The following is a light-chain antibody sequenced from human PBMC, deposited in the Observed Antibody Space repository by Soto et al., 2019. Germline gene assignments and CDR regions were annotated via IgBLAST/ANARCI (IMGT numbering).Light chain of an antibody. V-gene: IGKV2-28*01. CDR3: MQALQSPWT. J-gene: IGKJ1*01. Sequence: EIVLTQSPLSLPVTPGEPASISCRSSQSLLHSDGYTFLDWYLQRPGQSPQLLIFSTSNRASGVPDRFSGSSSGTDFTLKISRVEPEDLGVYYCMQALQSPWTFGQGTQVEIK. CDR1: QSLLHSDGYTF. CDR2: STS.